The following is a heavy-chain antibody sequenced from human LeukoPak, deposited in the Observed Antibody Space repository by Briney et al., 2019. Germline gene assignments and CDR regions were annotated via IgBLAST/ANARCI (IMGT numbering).Heavy chain of an antibody. CDR3: AKDIPKGYSSGWYSNYYYGMDV. D-gene: IGHD6-19*01. Sequence: PGGSLRLSCAASGFTFDDYAMHWVRQAPGKGLEWVSLISGDGGSTYYADPVKGRFTISRDNSKNSLYLQMNSLRTEDTALYYCAKDIPKGYSSGWYSNYYYGMDVWGQGTTVTVS. CDR2: ISGDGGST. CDR1: GFTFDDYA. J-gene: IGHJ6*02. V-gene: IGHV3-43*02.